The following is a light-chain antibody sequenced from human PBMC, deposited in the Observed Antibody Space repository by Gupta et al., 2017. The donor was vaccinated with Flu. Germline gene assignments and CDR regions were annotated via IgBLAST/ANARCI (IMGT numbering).Light chain of an antibody. V-gene: IGKV1-5*03. CDR3: QQYRSFWT. Sequence: SPSTLTASVGDRVSSTCRDSQTIDNRLAWYQQKPGQAPRVMIFETSKAQTGVPGRFSGSGSGTEFTLTSSSLHPDDVANYYCQQYRSFWTFGQGTXVEI. J-gene: IGKJ1*01. CDR1: QTIDNR. CDR2: ETS.